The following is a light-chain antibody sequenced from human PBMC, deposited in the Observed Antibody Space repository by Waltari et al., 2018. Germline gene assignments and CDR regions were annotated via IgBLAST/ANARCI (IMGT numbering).Light chain of an antibody. V-gene: IGLV1-40*01. CDR2: DNN. J-gene: IGLJ1*01. CDR3: QSYESSLSHSV. CDR1: NSNIRAGYH. Sequence: QSVLTQPPPVSGAPAPPVTIPSTGSNSNIRAGYHFTWYQQLPTQAPKLLIFDNNNRPTGVHDRCSGSRSCPSASLHITGVQAEDEADYYCQSYESSLSHSVFGTGTKVSVL.